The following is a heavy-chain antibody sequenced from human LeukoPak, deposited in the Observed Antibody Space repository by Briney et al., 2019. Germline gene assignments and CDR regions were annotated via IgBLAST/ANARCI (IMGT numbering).Heavy chain of an antibody. D-gene: IGHD3-22*01. V-gene: IGHV3-49*04. CDR1: GFTFGDYA. Sequence: GGSLRLSCTASGFTFGDYAMSWVRQAPGKGLEWVGFIRSKAYGGTTEYAASVKGRFTISRDDSKSIAYLQMNSLKTADTAVYYCTITTAFDYWGQGTLVTVSS. J-gene: IGHJ4*02. CDR2: IRSKAYGGTT. CDR3: TITTAFDY.